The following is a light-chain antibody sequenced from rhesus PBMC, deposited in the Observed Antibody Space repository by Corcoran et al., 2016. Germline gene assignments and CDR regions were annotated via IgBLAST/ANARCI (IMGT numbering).Light chain of an antibody. V-gene: IGKV1-66*01. CDR2: DAS. CDR1: QGINLY. Sequence: DIQMTQSPSSLSVSVGDTVTINCRASQGINLYLSWYQQKLGKVPKALIYDASDWEAGVPSRFSGRGSGTDYTLTVRRLRPEDIATCYGHQYDISPYSFGPGTKLEIE. J-gene: IGKJ2*01. CDR3: HQYDISPYS.